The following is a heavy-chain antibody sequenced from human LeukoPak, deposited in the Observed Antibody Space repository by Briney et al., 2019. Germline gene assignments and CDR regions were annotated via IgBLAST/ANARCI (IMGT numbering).Heavy chain of an antibody. V-gene: IGHV1-69*13. Sequence: SVKVSCKASGGTFSSYAISWVRQAPGQGLEWMGGIIPIFGTANYAQKFQGRVTITADESTSTAYMELSSLRSEDTAVYYCARVETVAAADDYYYYMDVSGEGTTLTVPS. D-gene: IGHD2-15*01. CDR2: IIPIFGTA. CDR3: ARVETVAAADDYYYYMDV. CDR1: GGTFSSYA. J-gene: IGHJ6*03.